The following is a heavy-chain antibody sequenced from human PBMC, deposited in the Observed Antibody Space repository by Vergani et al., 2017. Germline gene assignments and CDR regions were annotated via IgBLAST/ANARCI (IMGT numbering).Heavy chain of an antibody. Sequence: QVQLQESGPGLVKPSETLSLTCTVSGGSISSSSYYWGWIRQAPGKGLEWVSYISSSSSYTNYADSVKGRFTISRDKATNSLYLQMNSVRAEDTAVYCCARDVESPVGATRRWFDPWGQGTLVTVSS. CDR2: ISSSSSYT. D-gene: IGHD1-26*01. V-gene: IGHV3-11*06. CDR3: ARDVESPVGATRRWFDP. CDR1: GGSISSSS. J-gene: IGHJ5*02.